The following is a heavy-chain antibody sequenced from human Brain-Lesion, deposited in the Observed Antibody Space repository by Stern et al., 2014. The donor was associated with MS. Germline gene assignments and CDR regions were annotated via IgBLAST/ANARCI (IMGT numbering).Heavy chain of an antibody. CDR2: IVHSGST. CDR1: GGSISSGDYS. CDR3: ARIFGGNFDN. J-gene: IGHJ4*02. V-gene: IGHV4-30-2*01. Sequence: QVQLQESGSGLVKPSQTLSLTCAVSGGSISSGDYSWSWIRQPPGKRLEWIGYIVHSGSTYYNPSLKSRVSISVDRSKNQFSLKLSSVTAADTAMYYCARIFGGNFDNWGQGTLVTVSS. D-gene: IGHD4-23*01.